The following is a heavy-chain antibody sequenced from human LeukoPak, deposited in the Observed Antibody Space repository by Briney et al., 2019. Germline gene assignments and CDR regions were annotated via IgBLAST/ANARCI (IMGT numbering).Heavy chain of an antibody. CDR2: INSNNGGT. V-gene: IGHV1-2*02. CDR1: GYTFTGYY. J-gene: IGHJ4*02. CDR3: ARDLYRSSSDY. D-gene: IGHD6-6*01. Sequence: ASVKVSCKASGYTFTGYYMHWVRQAPGQGLEWMGWINSNNGGTNYAQKLQGRVTMTRDTSISTAYMELNRLRSDDTAVYYCARDLYRSSSDYWGQGTLVTVSS.